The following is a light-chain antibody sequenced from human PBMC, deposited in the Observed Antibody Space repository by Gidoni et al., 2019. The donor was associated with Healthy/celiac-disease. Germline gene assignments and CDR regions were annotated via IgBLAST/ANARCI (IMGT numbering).Light chain of an antibody. Sequence: DSQMTQSPSSLSASVGDRVTITCRASQSISSYLNWYQQKPGKDPKLLIYAASSLQSGVPSRFSGSGSGTDFTLTISSLQPEDFATYYCQQSYSTPRTFGQXTQVEIK. CDR2: AAS. CDR1: QSISSY. J-gene: IGKJ1*01. V-gene: IGKV1-39*01. CDR3: QQSYSTPRT.